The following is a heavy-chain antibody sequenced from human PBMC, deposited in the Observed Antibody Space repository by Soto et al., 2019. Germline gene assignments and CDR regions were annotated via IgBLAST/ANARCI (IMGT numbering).Heavy chain of an antibody. CDR3: ARDLTVTTYYYYYYGMGV. Sequence: SLRLSCAASGFTFSSYGMHWVRQAPGKGLEWVAVIWYDGSNKYYADSVKGRFTISRDNSKNTLYLQMNSLRAEDTAVYYCARDLTVTTYYYYYYGMGVWGQGTTVTVSS. D-gene: IGHD4-4*01. CDR2: IWYDGSNK. CDR1: GFTFSSYG. V-gene: IGHV3-33*01. J-gene: IGHJ6*02.